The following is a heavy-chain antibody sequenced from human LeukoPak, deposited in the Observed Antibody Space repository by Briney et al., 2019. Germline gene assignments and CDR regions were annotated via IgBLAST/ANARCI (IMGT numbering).Heavy chain of an antibody. D-gene: IGHD1-26*01. V-gene: IGHV3-48*03. CDR3: ARALSGTYYSFDC. CDR1: GFTFSSCA. Sequence: GGSLRLSCAASGFTFSSCAMNWVRQAPGKGLEWVSYISSTGNTIYYADSVKGRFTISRDSALSLQMNSLRAEDTAIYYCARALSGTYYSFDCWGLGTLVTVSS. CDR2: ISSTGNTI. J-gene: IGHJ4*02.